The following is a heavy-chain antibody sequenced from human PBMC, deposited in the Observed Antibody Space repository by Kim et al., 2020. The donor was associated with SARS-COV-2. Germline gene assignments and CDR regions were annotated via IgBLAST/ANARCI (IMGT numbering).Heavy chain of an antibody. CDR3: AREAKSSWYRDY. V-gene: IGHV3-11*04. Sequence: YYGDSVKGRFTISRDNAKNSLYLQMNSLRAEDTALYYCAREAKSSWYRDYWGQGTLLTVSS. D-gene: IGHD6-13*01. J-gene: IGHJ4*02.